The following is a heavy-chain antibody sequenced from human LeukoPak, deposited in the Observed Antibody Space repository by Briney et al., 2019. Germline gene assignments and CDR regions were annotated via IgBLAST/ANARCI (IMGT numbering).Heavy chain of an antibody. J-gene: IGHJ3*02. CDR3: ARLVPAAMGTDAFDI. CDR2: IYYSGST. Sequence: SETLSLTCTVSGGSISSYYWSWIRQPPGKGLEWIGYIYYSGSTNYNPSLKSRVTISVDTSKNQFSLKLSSVTAADTAVYFCARLVPAAMGTDAFDIWGQGTMVTVSS. D-gene: IGHD2-2*01. V-gene: IGHV4-59*01. CDR1: GGSISSYY.